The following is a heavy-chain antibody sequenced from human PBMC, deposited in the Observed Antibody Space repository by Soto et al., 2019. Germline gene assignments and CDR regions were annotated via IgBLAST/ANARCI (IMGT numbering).Heavy chain of an antibody. V-gene: IGHV3-48*03. D-gene: IGHD4-17*01. CDR3: ARVDYGDPGMDV. CDR2: ISSSGSTI. J-gene: IGHJ6*02. CDR1: GFTFSSYE. Sequence: GGSLRLSCAASGFTFSSYEMNWVRQAPGKGLEWVSYISSSGSTIYYADSVKGRFTISRDNAKNSLYLQMNSLRAEDTAVYYCARVDYGDPGMDVWGQGTTVTVSS.